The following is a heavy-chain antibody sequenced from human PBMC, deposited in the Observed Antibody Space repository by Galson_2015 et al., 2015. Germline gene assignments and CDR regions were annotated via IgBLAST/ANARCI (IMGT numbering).Heavy chain of an antibody. CDR2: IIPIFGTA. V-gene: IGHV1-69*13. Sequence: SVKVSCKASGGTFSSYALSWVRQAPGQGLERMGGIIPIFGTANYAQKFQGRVTITADESTSTAYMELSSLRSEDTAVYYCARTTVTTLGTYLYYFDYWGQGTLVTVSS. J-gene: IGHJ4*02. CDR1: GGTFSSYA. CDR3: ARTTVTTLGTYLYYFDY. D-gene: IGHD4-17*01.